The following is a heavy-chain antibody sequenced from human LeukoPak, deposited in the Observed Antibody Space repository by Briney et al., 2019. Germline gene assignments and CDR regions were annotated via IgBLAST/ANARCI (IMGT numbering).Heavy chain of an antibody. J-gene: IGHJ5*02. Sequence: SETLSLTCAVYGGSFSGYYWSWIRQPPGKGLEWIGEINHSGSTNYNPSLKSRVTISVDTSKNQFSLKLSSVTAADTAVYYCARGRRGYSSSWYKDNWFDPWGQGTLVTVPS. CDR1: GGSFSGYY. CDR2: INHSGST. V-gene: IGHV4-34*01. D-gene: IGHD6-13*01. CDR3: ARGRRGYSSSWYKDNWFDP.